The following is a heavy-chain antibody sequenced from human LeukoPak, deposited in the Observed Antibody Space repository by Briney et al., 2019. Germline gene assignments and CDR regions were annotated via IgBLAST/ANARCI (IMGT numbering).Heavy chain of an antibody. V-gene: IGHV1-8*01. J-gene: IGHJ4*02. D-gene: IGHD3-10*01. CDR2: MNPNSGNT. Sequence: RASVKVSCKASGYTFTSYDINWVRQATGQGLEWMGWMNPNSGNTGYAQKFQGRVTMTRNTSISTAYMELSSLRSEDTAVYYCARGGGYYGSGSYYNVPLDYWGQGTLVTVSS. CDR3: ARGGGYYGSGSYYNVPLDY. CDR1: GYTFTSYD.